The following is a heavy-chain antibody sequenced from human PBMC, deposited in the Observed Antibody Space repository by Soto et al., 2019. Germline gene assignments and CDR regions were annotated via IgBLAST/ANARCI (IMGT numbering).Heavy chain of an antibody. CDR1: SGSISTYY. CDR3: GGAPNWAYFYF. CDR2: IYYTGST. V-gene: IGHV4-59*01. D-gene: IGHD7-27*01. Sequence: SETLSLTCTVSSGSISTYYWSWIRQPPGKGLEWIGYIYYTGSTNYNPSLKTRVAISMDTSKNQFSLNLSSVTAADTAVYYCGGAPNWAYFYFCGRGSLVTGSA. J-gene: IGHJ4*02.